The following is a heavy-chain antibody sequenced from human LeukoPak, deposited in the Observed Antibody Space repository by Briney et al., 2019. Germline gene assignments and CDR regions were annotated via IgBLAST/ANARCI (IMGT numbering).Heavy chain of an antibody. V-gene: IGHV4-61*02. D-gene: IGHD3-3*01. CDR3: ARVGFGVVISKDYYYMDV. CDR1: GGSISSGSYY. CDR2: IYTSGST. J-gene: IGHJ6*03. Sequence: SETLSLTCTVSGGSISSGSYYWSWIRQPAGNGLEWIGRIYTSGSTNYNPSLKSRVTISVDTSKNQFSLKLSSVTAADTAVYYCARVGFGVVISKDYYYMDVWGKGTTVTVSS.